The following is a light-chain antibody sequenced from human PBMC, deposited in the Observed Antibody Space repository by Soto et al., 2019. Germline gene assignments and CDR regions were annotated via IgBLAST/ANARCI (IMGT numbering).Light chain of an antibody. CDR2: EVS. V-gene: IGLV2-14*01. Sequence: QSALTQPASVSGSPGQSITISCTGTSSDVGGYNYVSWYQQHPGKAPKRMIYEVSNRPSGVSNRFSGSKSGNTASLTISGLQAEDEADYYCSSYTSSSTRVFGGGIKLTVL. CDR3: SSYTSSSTRV. J-gene: IGLJ3*02. CDR1: SSDVGGYNY.